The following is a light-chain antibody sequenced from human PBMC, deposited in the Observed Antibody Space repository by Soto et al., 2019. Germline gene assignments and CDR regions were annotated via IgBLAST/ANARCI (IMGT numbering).Light chain of an antibody. J-gene: IGKJ1*01. CDR1: QTVSSF. Sequence: IVLTQSPATLSLSPGERATLSCRASQTVSSFLAWYQQKPGQAPRLLIYDSSNRAPGIPARFSVSGSGTDFTLTISSLEPEDFVVYYCQQRTNWPWTFGQGTKVEIK. CDR3: QQRTNWPWT. CDR2: DSS. V-gene: IGKV3-11*01.